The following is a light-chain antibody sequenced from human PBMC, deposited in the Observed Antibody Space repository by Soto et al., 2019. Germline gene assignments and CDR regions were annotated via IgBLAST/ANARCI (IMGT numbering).Light chain of an antibody. J-gene: IGLJ3*02. CDR3: SSYTSSNTWV. V-gene: IGLV2-14*01. CDR2: EVS. Sequence: QSALTQPASVSGSPGQSITISCTGTASDVGGYNYVSWYQQHPGKAPKFMIYEVSNRPPGISNRFSGSKSGSTASLTISGLQAEDEADYYCSSYTSSNTWVFGGGTQLTVL. CDR1: ASDVGGYNY.